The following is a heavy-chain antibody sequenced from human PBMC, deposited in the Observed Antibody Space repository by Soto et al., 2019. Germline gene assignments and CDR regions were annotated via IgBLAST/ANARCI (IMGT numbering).Heavy chain of an antibody. CDR1: GGSISSGDYY. CDR2: IYYSGST. D-gene: IGHD5-18*01. Sequence: QVQLQESGPGLVKPSQTLSLTCTVSGGSISSGDYYWSWIRQPPGKGLEWIGHIYYSGSTYYNPSLKSRVTISVDTSKNQVSLRVSSVTAADTAVYFCARESPATGSSSDTAMVTGSRYFDLWGRGTLVAVSS. J-gene: IGHJ2*01. CDR3: ARESPATGSSSDTAMVTGSRYFDL. V-gene: IGHV4-30-4*01.